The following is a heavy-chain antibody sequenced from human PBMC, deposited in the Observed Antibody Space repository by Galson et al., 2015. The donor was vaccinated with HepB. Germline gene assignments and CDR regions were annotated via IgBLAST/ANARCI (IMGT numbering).Heavy chain of an antibody. CDR3: AKANYPGYCSGERSGNCFPLYNFDC. D-gene: IGHD2-15*01. J-gene: IGHJ4*02. CDR1: GSTFSNYA. V-gene: IGHV3-23*01. CDR2: ISGSGATT. Sequence: SLRLSCAASGSTFSNYALNWVRQGPGKRLEWVAAISGSGATTYYAESVKGRFTISRDNSKNTLYLEMNSLRADDTAVYYCAKANYPGYCSGERSGNCFPLYNFDCWGQGTLVTVSS.